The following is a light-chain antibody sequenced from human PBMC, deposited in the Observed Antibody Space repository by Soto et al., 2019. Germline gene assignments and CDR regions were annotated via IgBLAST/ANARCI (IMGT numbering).Light chain of an antibody. V-gene: IGLV1-51*02. CDR3: GTWDNGLSAVV. CDR2: END. J-gene: IGLJ2*01. CDR1: DSNIWYNS. Sequence: QSVLTQPPSVSAAPGQKITISCSGSDSNIWYNSVSWYQQLPGTAPKLLISENDERPSDLPNRFSASKSGTSATLGITGLQTGDEATYFCGTWDNGLSAVVFGGWTKVTVL.